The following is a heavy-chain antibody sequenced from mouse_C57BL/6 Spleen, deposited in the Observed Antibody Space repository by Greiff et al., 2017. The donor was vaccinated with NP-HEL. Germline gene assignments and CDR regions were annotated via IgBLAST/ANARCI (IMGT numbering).Heavy chain of an antibody. CDR2: SRNKANDYTT. J-gene: IGHJ1*03. CDR1: GFTFSDFY. Sequence: EVQGVESGGGLVQSGRSLRLSCATSGFTFSDFYMEWVRQAPGKGLEWIAASRNKANDYTTEYSASVKGRFIVSRDTSQSILYLQMNALRAEDTAIYYCARDAVGRGYFDVWGTGTTVTVSS. V-gene: IGHV7-1*01. D-gene: IGHD4-1*01. CDR3: ARDAVGRGYFDV.